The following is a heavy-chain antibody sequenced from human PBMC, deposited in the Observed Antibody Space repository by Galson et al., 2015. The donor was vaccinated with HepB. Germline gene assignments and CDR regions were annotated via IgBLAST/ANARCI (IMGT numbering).Heavy chain of an antibody. CDR3: ATGGRGPIAAAGTIFDY. J-gene: IGHJ4*02. D-gene: IGHD6-13*01. CDR2: ISAYNGNT. CDR1: GYTFTSYG. V-gene: IGHV1-18*04. Sequence: QSGAEVKKPGASVKVSCKASGYTFTSYGISWVRQAPGQGLEWMGWISAYNGNTNYAQKLQGRVTMTTDTSTSTAYMELRSLRSDDTAVYYCATGGRGPIAAAGTIFDYWGQGTLVTVSS.